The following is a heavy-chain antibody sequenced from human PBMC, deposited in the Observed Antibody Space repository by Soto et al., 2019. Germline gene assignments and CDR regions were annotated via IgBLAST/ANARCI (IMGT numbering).Heavy chain of an antibody. CDR2: ISYDGSNK. Sequence: QVQLVESGGGVVHPGRSLRLSCAASGFTFSSYAMHWVRQAPGKGLEWVAVISYDGSNKYYADSVKGRFTISRDNSKNTLYLQMNSLRAEDTAVYYCARVKGAFDYWGQGTLVTVSS. CDR3: ARVKGAFDY. V-gene: IGHV3-30-3*01. J-gene: IGHJ4*02. CDR1: GFTFSSYA.